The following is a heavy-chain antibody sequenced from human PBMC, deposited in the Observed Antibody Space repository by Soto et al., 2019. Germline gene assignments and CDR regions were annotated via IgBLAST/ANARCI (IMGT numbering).Heavy chain of an antibody. CDR3: ARDFKRIAVAGDFDY. CDR2: ISAYNGNT. Sequence: ASVKVSCKASVYTFTSYGISWARQATGQGLEWMGWISAYNGNTNYAQKLQGRVTMTTDTSTSTAYMELRSLRSDDTAVYYCARDFKRIAVAGDFDYWGQGTLVTVSS. D-gene: IGHD6-19*01. V-gene: IGHV1-18*01. CDR1: VYTFTSYG. J-gene: IGHJ4*02.